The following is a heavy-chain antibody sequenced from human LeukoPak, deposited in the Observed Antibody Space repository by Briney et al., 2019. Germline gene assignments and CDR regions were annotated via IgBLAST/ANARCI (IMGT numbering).Heavy chain of an antibody. V-gene: IGHV3-7*01. CDR2: IKQDGSEK. CDR3: ARARTILFDYYDSSEHAFDI. Sequence: GGSLRLSCAASGFTFSSYWMSWVRQAPGKGLEWVANIKQDGSEKYYVDSVKGRFTISRDNAKNSLYLQMNSLRAEDTAVYYCARARTILFDYYDSSEHAFDIWGQGTMVTVSS. CDR1: GFTFSSYW. D-gene: IGHD3-22*01. J-gene: IGHJ3*02.